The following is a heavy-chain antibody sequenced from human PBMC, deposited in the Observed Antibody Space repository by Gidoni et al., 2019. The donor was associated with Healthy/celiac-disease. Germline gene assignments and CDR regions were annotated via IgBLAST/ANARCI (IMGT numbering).Heavy chain of an antibody. Sequence: QVQLVQSGAEVKKPGSSVKVSCKASGGTFSSYAISWVRQAPGQGLEWMGGIIPIFGTANYAQKFQGRVTITADESTSTAYMELSSLRSEDTAVYYCARETAGDFWSGYYDAFDIWGQGTMVTVSS. CDR3: ARETAGDFWSGYYDAFDI. D-gene: IGHD3-3*01. V-gene: IGHV1-69*01. J-gene: IGHJ3*02. CDR1: GGTFSSYA. CDR2: IIPIFGTA.